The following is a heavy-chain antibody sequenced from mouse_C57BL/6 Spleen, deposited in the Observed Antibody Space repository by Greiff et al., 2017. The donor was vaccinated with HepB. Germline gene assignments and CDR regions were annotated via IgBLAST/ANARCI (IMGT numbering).Heavy chain of an antibody. Sequence: EVQLQQSGPELVKPGASVKISCKASGYTFTDYYMNWVKQSHGKSLEWIGDINPNNGGTSYNQKFKGKATLTVDKSSSTAYMELRSLTSEDSAVYYCARSYGSRTAWFAYWGQGTLVTVSA. J-gene: IGHJ3*01. CDR3: ARSYGSRTAWFAY. V-gene: IGHV1-26*01. D-gene: IGHD1-1*01. CDR2: INPNNGGT. CDR1: GYTFTDYY.